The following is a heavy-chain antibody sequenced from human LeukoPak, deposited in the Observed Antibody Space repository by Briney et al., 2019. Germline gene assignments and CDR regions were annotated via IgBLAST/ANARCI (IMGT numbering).Heavy chain of an antibody. D-gene: IGHD3-22*01. Sequence: GGSLRLSCAASGFTFSSYAMGWVRQAPGKGLEWVSAIAHSGTSTYYADSVKGRFTISRDNSKNTLFLQMNSLRAEDTAVYYCARDESRDTMIVVLPAGYWGQGTLVTVSS. CDR3: ARDESRDTMIVVLPAGY. V-gene: IGHV3-23*01. CDR2: IAHSGTST. J-gene: IGHJ4*02. CDR1: GFTFSSYA.